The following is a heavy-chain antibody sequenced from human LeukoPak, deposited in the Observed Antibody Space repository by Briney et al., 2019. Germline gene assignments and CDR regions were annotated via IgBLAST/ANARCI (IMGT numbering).Heavy chain of an antibody. J-gene: IGHJ4*02. Sequence: GGSLRLSCVASGFPFSDYWMHWVRQTPGKGLVWVSRINIDGSEAKYADSVKGRATISRDNAKNTLYLQMNSLRAEDTALYYCARGTFFWRGVDYWGQGTLVTVSS. CDR3: ARGTFFWRGVDY. D-gene: IGHD3-3*01. V-gene: IGHV3-74*03. CDR1: GFPFSDYW. CDR2: INIDGSEA.